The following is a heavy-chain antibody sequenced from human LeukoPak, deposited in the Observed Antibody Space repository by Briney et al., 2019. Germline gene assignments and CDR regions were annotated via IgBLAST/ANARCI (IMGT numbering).Heavy chain of an antibody. CDR3: VRDLGGRSGH. CDR1: GFTFSSFW. CDR2: LNSDGSGT. D-gene: IGHD1-26*01. Sequence: GGSLRLSCAASGFTFSSFWMHWVRQAPGKGLVWVSRLNSDGSGTSYADSVKGRFTISRDNARNTLYLQMNSLRAEDTAVYYCVRDLGGRSGHWGQGTLVTVSS. J-gene: IGHJ4*02. V-gene: IGHV3-74*01.